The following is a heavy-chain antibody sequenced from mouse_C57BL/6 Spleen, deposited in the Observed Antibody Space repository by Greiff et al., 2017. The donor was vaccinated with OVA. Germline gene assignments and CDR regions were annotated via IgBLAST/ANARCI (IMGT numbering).Heavy chain of an antibody. Sequence: QVQLKQPGAELVRPGTSVKLSCKASGYTFTSYWMHWVKQRPGQGLEWIGVIDPSDSYTNYNQKFKGKATLTVDTSSSTAYMQLSSLTSEDSAVYYCASYYYGSSRAMDYWGQGTSVTVSS. CDR1: GYTFTSYW. CDR2: IDPSDSYT. D-gene: IGHD1-1*01. J-gene: IGHJ4*01. V-gene: IGHV1-59*01. CDR3: ASYYYGSSRAMDY.